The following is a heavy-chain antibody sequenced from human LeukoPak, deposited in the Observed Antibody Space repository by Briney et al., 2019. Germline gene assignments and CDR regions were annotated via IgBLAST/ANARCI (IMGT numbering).Heavy chain of an antibody. CDR2: IYHSGST. D-gene: IGHD4-17*01. CDR3: ARGDGDPYPIDAFDI. Sequence: PSETLSLTCTVSGYSISSGYYWGWIRQPPGKGLEWIGSIYHSGSTYYKPSLKSRVTISVEKSKNQFSLKLSSVTAADTAVYYCARGDGDPYPIDAFDIWGQGTMVTVSS. V-gene: IGHV4-38-2*02. CDR1: GYSISSGYY. J-gene: IGHJ3*02.